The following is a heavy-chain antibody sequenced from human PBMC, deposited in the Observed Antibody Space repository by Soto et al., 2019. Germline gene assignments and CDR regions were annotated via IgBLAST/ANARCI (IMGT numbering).Heavy chain of an antibody. J-gene: IGHJ6*02. Sequence: QVQLVESGGGVVQPGRSLRLSCAASGFTFSSYGIHWVRQAPGKGLEWVALISYDATDKYYADSVKGRFTISRDNSKNTLYLQMSRLGPEDTAVYYCVKERYAQLWLEDYGMDVWGQGTTVTV. CDR1: GFTFSSYG. D-gene: IGHD5-18*01. CDR2: ISYDATDK. V-gene: IGHV3-30*18. CDR3: VKERYAQLWLEDYGMDV.